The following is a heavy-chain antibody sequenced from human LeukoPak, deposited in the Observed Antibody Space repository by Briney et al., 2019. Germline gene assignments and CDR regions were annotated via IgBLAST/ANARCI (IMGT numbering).Heavy chain of an antibody. J-gene: IGHJ3*02. CDR2: ISGSGSGGST. V-gene: IGHV3-23*01. Sequence: GGSLRLSCAASGFTFSSSAMSWVRQAPGKGLEWVSSISGSGSGGSTYYADSVKGWFTISRDNSKNTLYLQMNSLRAEDTAVYYCAKEINAFDIWGQGTMVTVSS. CDR3: AKEINAFDI. CDR1: GFTFSSSA.